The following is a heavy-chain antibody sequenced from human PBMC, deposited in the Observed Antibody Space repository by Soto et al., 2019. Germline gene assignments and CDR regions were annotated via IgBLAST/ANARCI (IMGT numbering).Heavy chain of an antibody. J-gene: IGHJ4*02. CDR1: GYTFSRHG. V-gene: IGHV1-18*04. CDR3: ARGADDFSSGYYYEY. CDR2: SGKT. D-gene: IGHD3-3*01. Sequence: QVQLVQSGAEVKKPGASVTVSCKASGYTFSRHGISGARQAPGQGLEWMAWSGKTNYAQKFQGRLTLTTNPSTRTAYMELRSLRSDDTAVYYCARGADDFSSGYYYEYWGQGTLVTVSS.